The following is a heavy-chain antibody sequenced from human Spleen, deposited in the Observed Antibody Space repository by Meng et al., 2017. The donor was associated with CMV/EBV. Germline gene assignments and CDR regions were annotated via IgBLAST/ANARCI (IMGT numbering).Heavy chain of an antibody. D-gene: IGHD3-3*01. V-gene: IGHV4-31*02. CDR1: GGSISEGGYY. CDR2: IYHTGST. J-gene: IGHJ4*02. Sequence: SGGSISEGGYYWSWIRQHPGKGLEWIGYIYHTGSTHYTPSLESRLTISLDTSKNQFSLKLTFVTAADTAIYYCARNNYHFWSGSFDCWGQGTLVTVSS. CDR3: ARNNYHFWSGSFDC.